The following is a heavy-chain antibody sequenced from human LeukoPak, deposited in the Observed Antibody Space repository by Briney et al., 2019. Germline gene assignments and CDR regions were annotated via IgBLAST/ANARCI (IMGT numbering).Heavy chain of an antibody. V-gene: IGHV3-48*03. D-gene: IGHD1-1*01. Sequence: SGGSLRLSCAASGFTFSSYEMNWVRQAPGKGLEWVSYISSSGSTIYYADSVKGRVTISRDKAKNTLYLQMNSLRAEDTAVYYCAKGARWNDVAWFDPWGQGTLVTVSS. J-gene: IGHJ5*02. CDR3: AKGARWNDVAWFDP. CDR2: ISSSGSTI. CDR1: GFTFSSYE.